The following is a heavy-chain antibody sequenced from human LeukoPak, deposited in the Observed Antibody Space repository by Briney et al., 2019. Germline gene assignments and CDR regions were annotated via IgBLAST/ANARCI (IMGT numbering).Heavy chain of an antibody. CDR1: GYTFTSYA. V-gene: IGHV1-3*01. D-gene: IGHD5-18*01. CDR2: IHAGGGDP. J-gene: IGHJ4*02. Sequence: ASVKVSCKASGYTFTSYAFHWVRQAPGQSLEWMGWIHAGGGDPKYSQKFQDRVTFTRDTSASTAYMELNSLRSEDAAVYYCARERTAGYGKARFDYWGQGTLVTVSS. CDR3: ARERTAGYGKARFDY.